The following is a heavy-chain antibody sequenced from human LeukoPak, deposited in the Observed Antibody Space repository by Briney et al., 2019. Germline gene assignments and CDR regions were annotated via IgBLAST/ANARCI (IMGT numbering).Heavy chain of an antibody. V-gene: IGHV4-59*01. CDR1: GGSMKDYY. D-gene: IGHD6-6*01. CDR3: ARDLVGYYHYYMDV. Sequence: SETLSLTCSVSGGSMKDYYWSWIRQPPGKGLEWIGYIDYSGSANYNPSLKSRVTRSIDTSKNQFSLKLNSVTAADTAVYYCARDLVGYYHYYMDVWGKGTTVTVSS. CDR2: IDYSGSA. J-gene: IGHJ6*03.